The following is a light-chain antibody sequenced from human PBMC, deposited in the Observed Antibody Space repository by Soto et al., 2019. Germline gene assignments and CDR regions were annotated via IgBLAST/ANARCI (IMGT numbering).Light chain of an antibody. CDR2: AAS. J-gene: IGKJ1*01. CDR1: QTISNF. Sequence: DIQMTQSPSSLSSYVGYRFTITCLASQTISNFLNWYQQKPGNAPNLLIYAASGLQSGVPSRFSASGSGTDFTLNITSLQPEDFATYFCQQSFSTPRTFGQGTKVDIK. V-gene: IGKV1-39*01. CDR3: QQSFSTPRT.